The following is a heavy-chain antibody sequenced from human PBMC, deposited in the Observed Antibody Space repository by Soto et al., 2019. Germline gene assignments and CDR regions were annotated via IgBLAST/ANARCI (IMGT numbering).Heavy chain of an antibody. CDR3: AKRRWRGRGPIDFEY. V-gene: IGHV3-23*01. D-gene: IGHD1-26*01. J-gene: IGHJ4*02. Sequence: EVQLLESGGGLVQPGGSLRLSCAASEFTFNSFAVSWVRQAPEKGLEWVSSVSSGGDDTYYADSVKGRFTMSRDNSKSTVYLQMNSLRAEDTAVYYCAKRRWRGRGPIDFEYWGQGILVTVSS. CDR2: VSSGGDDT. CDR1: EFTFNSFA.